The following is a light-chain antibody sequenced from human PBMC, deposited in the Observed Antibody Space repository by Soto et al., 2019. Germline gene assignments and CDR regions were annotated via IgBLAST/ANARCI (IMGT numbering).Light chain of an antibody. Sequence: DIQLTQSPSSLSASVGDRVTITCRASEAISRYLAWYQQKPGKAPELLIFATSTLQSGVPSRFNRSASGTDFSLTISSRQPEDFATYYCQQLHTYPLTFGPGTKVDIK. V-gene: IGKV1-9*01. CDR1: EAISRY. CDR3: QQLHTYPLT. J-gene: IGKJ3*01. CDR2: ATS.